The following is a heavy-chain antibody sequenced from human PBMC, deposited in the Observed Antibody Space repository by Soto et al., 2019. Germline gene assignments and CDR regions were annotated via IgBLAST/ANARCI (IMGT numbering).Heavy chain of an antibody. V-gene: IGHV3-49*03. Sequence: GGSLRLSCTTSGFTFRDYAMSWIRQAPGKGLEWVTFIRSKTYGETIKYAASVEGRFTISRDDSKRIVYLQMNSLKTEDTAVYYCTRGTVDYFDYWGQGTLVTVSS. CDR1: GFTFRDYA. CDR3: TRGTVDYFDY. CDR2: IRSKTYGETI. J-gene: IGHJ4*02.